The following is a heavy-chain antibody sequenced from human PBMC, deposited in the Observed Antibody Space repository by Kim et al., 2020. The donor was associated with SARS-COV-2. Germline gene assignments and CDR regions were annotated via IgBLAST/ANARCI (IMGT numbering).Heavy chain of an antibody. D-gene: IGHD3-22*01. J-gene: IGHJ4*02. CDR3: ASSPYYYDSSGYKPFFLSH. Sequence: SETLSLTCTVSGGSISSYYWSWIRQHPGKGLEWIGYIYYSGSTNYNPSLKSRVTISVDTSKNQFSLKLSSVTAADTAVYYCASSPYYYDSSGYKPFFLSHWGQGTLVTVSS. CDR2: IYYSGST. V-gene: IGHV4-59*08. CDR1: GGSISSYY.